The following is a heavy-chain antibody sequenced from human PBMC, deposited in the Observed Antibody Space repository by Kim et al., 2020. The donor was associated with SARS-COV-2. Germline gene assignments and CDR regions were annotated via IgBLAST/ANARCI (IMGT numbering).Heavy chain of an antibody. V-gene: IGHV3-49*04. CDR3: TRDRLDFWSGYTLYYYYYYMAV. CDR1: GFTFGDYA. Sequence: GGSLRLSCTASGFTFGDYAMSWVRQAPGKGLEWVGFIRSKAYGGTTEYAASVNGRFTISRDDSKSIAYLQMNSLKTEDTAVYYCTRDRLDFWSGYTLYYYYYYMAVWGQGTTVTVSS. D-gene: IGHD3-3*01. CDR2: IRSKAYGGTT. J-gene: IGHJ6*03.